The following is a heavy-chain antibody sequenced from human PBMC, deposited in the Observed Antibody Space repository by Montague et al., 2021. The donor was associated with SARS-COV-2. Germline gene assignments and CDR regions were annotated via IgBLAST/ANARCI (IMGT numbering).Heavy chain of an antibody. CDR1: GFTISSTY. Sequence: SLRLSCAASGFTISSTYMSWVRQAPGKGLEWISVIYSSGDTYHGDSMKDRFTTSRDNSKNTVYLQMHILRAEDTAVYYCASGMFDTWGQGTLVTVSS. CDR3: ASGMFDT. V-gene: IGHV3-66*01. CDR2: IYSSGDT. J-gene: IGHJ5*02.